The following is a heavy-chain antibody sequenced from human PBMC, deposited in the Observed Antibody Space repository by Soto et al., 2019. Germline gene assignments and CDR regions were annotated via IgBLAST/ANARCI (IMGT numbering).Heavy chain of an antibody. V-gene: IGHV4-59*01. CDR1: GGSISSYY. CDR2: IYYSGSP. Sequence: SETLSLTCTVSGGSISSYYWSWIRQPPGKGLEWIGYIYYSGSPNYNPSLKSRVTISVDTSKNQFSLKLSSVTAADTAVYYCAKNYGNAFDIWGQWTMVTFSS. CDR3: AKNYGNAFDI. D-gene: IGHD3-10*01. J-gene: IGHJ3*02.